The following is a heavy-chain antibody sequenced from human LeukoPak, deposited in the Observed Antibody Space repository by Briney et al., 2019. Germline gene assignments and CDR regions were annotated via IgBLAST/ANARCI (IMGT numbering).Heavy chain of an antibody. D-gene: IGHD4-23*01. V-gene: IGHV4-30-4*08. J-gene: IGHJ4*02. Sequence: PSETLSLTCTVSGGSISSGDYSWSWIRQPPGKGLEWIGYIYYSGSTYYNPSLKSRVTISVDTSKNQFSLKLSSVTAADTAVYYCARDSHPRTVVNPPLFDYWGQGTLVTVSS. CDR3: ARDSHPRTVVNPPLFDY. CDR1: GGSISSGDYS. CDR2: IYYSGST.